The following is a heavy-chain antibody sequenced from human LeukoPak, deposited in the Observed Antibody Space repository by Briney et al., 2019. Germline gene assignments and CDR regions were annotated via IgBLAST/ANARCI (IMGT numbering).Heavy chain of an antibody. V-gene: IGHV4-34*01. CDR1: GGSFSGYY. J-gene: IGHJ4*02. CDR2: INHSGST. Sequence: SETLSLTCAVYGGSFSGYYWSWIRQPPGKGLEWIGEINHSGSTNYNPSLKSRVTISVDTSKYQFSLKLSSVTAADTAVYYCARDFGSRYPFDYWGQGTLVSVSS. CDR3: ARDFGSRYPFDY. D-gene: IGHD2-15*01.